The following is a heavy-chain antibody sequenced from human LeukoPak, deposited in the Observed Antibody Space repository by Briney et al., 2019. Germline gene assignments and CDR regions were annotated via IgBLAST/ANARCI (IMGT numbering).Heavy chain of an antibody. V-gene: IGHV1-46*01. CDR3: ARLGLGYCSGGSCPGDY. CDR1: GYTFTSYY. Sequence: ASVNVSFKSSGYTFTSYYMHWVRQAPAQGREWMGIINPSGGSTSYAQKFQGRVTMTRDTSTSTVYMELSSLRSEDTAVYYCARLGLGYCSGGSCPGDYWGQGTLVTVSS. J-gene: IGHJ4*02. D-gene: IGHD2-15*01. CDR2: INPSGGST.